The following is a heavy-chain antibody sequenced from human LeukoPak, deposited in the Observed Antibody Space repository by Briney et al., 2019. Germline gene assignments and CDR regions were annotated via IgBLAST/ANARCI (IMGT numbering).Heavy chain of an antibody. J-gene: IGHJ4*02. V-gene: IGHV1-2*02. CDR2: INPNNGGT. Sequence: GVSVKVSCKASGYTFTGTYIHWVRQAPGQGLEWMGWINPNNGGTNYAQKFQGRVPMTRDTSISTAYMELRRLSSDDTAVYYCARGGITMIVEFDQWRQGTLVTVSS. CDR3: ARGGITMIVEFDQ. CDR1: GYTFTGTY. D-gene: IGHD3-22*01.